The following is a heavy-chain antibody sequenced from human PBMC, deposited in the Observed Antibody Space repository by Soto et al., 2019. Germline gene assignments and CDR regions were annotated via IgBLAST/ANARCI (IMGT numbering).Heavy chain of an antibody. Sequence: GESLKISCAASGFTFSSYAMHWVRQAPGKGLEWVAVISYDGSNKYYADSVKGRFTISRDNSKNTLYLQMNSLRAEDTAVYYCAREAQWLRKYFDYWGQGTLVTVSS. V-gene: IGHV3-30-3*01. J-gene: IGHJ4*02. CDR1: GFTFSSYA. CDR3: AREAQWLRKYFDY. D-gene: IGHD5-12*01. CDR2: ISYDGSNK.